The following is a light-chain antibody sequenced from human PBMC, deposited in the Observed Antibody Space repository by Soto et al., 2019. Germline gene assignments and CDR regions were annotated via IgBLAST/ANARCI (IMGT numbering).Light chain of an antibody. J-gene: IGLJ3*02. CDR3: CSYAGSSTVA. V-gene: IGLV2-23*02. CDR1: SSDIGSYNL. CDR2: EVN. Sequence: QSALTQPASVSWSPGQSITISCTGTSSDIGSYNLVSWYQKQPSKTPKIMIYEVNKQPSGVSKRFSGSKTGKTAYLTNTRLQAEDEADYYCCSYAGSSTVAFGGGTKVTVL.